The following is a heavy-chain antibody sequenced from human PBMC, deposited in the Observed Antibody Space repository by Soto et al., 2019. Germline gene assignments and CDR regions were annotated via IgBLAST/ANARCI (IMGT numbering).Heavy chain of an antibody. Sequence: GGSLRLSCAASGFTFSSYAMSWVRQAPGKGLEWVSAISGSGGSTYYADSVKGRFTISRDNSKNTLYLQMNSLRAEDTAVYYCAKGRGLNDYGDYGWFDPWGQGTLVTVSS. D-gene: IGHD4-17*01. CDR2: ISGSGGST. J-gene: IGHJ5*02. V-gene: IGHV3-23*01. CDR1: GFTFSSYA. CDR3: AKGRGLNDYGDYGWFDP.